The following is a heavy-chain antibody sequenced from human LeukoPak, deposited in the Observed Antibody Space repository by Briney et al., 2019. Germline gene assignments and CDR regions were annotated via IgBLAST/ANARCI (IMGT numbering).Heavy chain of an antibody. CDR1: GYTLTGYY. Sequence: ASVKVSCKASGYTLTGYYMHWVRQAPGQGLEWMGWINPKSGGTNYAQKFQGRVTMTRDTSISTAYMELSRLRSDDTAVYYCARSLRRYCSGGSCYSRYNWFDHWGQGTLVTVSS. CDR2: INPKSGGT. J-gene: IGHJ5*02. CDR3: ARSLRRYCSGGSCYSRYNWFDH. V-gene: IGHV1-2*02. D-gene: IGHD2-15*01.